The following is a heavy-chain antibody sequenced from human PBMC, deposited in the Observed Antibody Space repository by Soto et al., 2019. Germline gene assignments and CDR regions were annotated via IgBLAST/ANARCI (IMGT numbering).Heavy chain of an antibody. CDR3: ARDSINSGLGATNFDS. CDR2: IIPVFPTT. CDR1: GGSFSSYC. Sequence: QVQLVQSGAEVKRPGSSVKVSCKAAGGSFSSYCISWVRQAPGQGLQWIGGIIPVFPTTTYAQKFQGRVTITADESTTTAYMELSSLTSEDTAVYYCARDSINSGLGATNFDSWGQGTLVSVSS. V-gene: IGHV1-69*01. J-gene: IGHJ4*02. D-gene: IGHD3-10*01.